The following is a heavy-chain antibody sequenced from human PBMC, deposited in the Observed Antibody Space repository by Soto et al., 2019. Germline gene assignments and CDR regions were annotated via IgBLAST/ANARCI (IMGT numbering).Heavy chain of an antibody. D-gene: IGHD6-19*01. CDR2: IYYSGST. J-gene: IGHJ6*02. CDR1: GGSLSSYY. CDR3: ARGIEGWYQGRYYYGMDV. V-gene: IGHV4-59*01. Sequence: SETLSLTCTVSGGSLSSYYWSWIRQPQGKGLEWIGDIYYSGSTNYNPSLKSRVTISVDTSKNQFSLKLSSVTAADTAVYYCARGIEGWYQGRYYYGMDVWGQGTTVNVSS.